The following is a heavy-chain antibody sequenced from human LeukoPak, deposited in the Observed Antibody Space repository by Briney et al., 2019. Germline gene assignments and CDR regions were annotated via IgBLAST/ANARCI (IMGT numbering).Heavy chain of an antibody. CDR2: ISYDGSNQ. Sequence: PGGSLRLSCTASGFTFSNYGMHWVRQGPGKGLEWVAFISYDGSNQYYADSVKGRFTISRDNSKNTLYVQVNSLRPEDTSVYYCAKGYGSGSYSTDYWGQGTLVPVSS. D-gene: IGHD3-10*01. V-gene: IGHV3-30*18. CDR3: AKGYGSGSYSTDY. J-gene: IGHJ4*02. CDR1: GFTFSNYG.